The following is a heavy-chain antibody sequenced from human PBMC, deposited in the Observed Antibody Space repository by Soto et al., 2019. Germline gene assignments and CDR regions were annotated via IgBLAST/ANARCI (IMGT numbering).Heavy chain of an antibody. CDR2: INPNSGST. Sequence: ASVKVSCKXSGYTLTRYCIHWVRQAPGQGLEWMGIINPNSGSTSYAQKFQDRVTMTRDTSTSTVYMELSSLRSEDTAVYYCARDIVVAPTARGWFDPWGQGTLVTVSS. V-gene: IGHV1-46*01. J-gene: IGHJ5*02. D-gene: IGHD2-2*01. CDR1: GYTLTRYC. CDR3: ARDIVVAPTARGWFDP.